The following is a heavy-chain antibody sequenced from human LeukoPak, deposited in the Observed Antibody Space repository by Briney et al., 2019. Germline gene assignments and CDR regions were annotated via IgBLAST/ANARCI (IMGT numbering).Heavy chain of an antibody. D-gene: IGHD2-15*01. CDR1: GFTVSSNY. CDR2: IYSGGST. V-gene: IGHV3-53*01. Sequence: GGSLRLSCAASGFTVSSNYMSWVRQAPGKGLEWVSVIYSGGSTYYADSVKGRFTISRDNSKNTLYLQMNSLRAEDTAVYYCARLGYCSGGSCYAFDIWGQGTMVTVSS. CDR3: ARLGYCSGGSCYAFDI. J-gene: IGHJ3*02.